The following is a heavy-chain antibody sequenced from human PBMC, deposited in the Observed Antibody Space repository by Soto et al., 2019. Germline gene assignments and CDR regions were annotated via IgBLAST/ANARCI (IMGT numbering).Heavy chain of an antibody. CDR1: GYTFTGYY. D-gene: IGHD4-4*01. CDR2: INPNSGGT. Sequence: ASVKVSCKASGYTFTGYYMHWVRQAPGQGLEWMGWINPNSGGTNYAQKFQGRVTMTRDTSISTAYMELSRLRSDDTAVYYCARWVGLQKPNLYYGMDVWGQGTTVTVSS. J-gene: IGHJ6*02. V-gene: IGHV1-2*02. CDR3: ARWVGLQKPNLYYGMDV.